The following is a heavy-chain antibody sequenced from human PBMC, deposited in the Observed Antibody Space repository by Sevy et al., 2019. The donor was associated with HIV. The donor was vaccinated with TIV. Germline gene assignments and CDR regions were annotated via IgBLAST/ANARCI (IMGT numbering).Heavy chain of an antibody. CDR2: INPKSGAT. CDR1: GYTFSDSGYY. CDR3: ARESYDFWTGPVDYDYGMDV. Sequence: ASVKVSCKASGYTFSDSGYYVHWVRQAPGQGLEWMGWINPKSGATNYAQKFQGRVTMTRDTPVSTANMELSRLTSDDTAVYYCARESYDFWTGPVDYDYGMDVWGQGTTVTISS. J-gene: IGHJ6*02. D-gene: IGHD3-3*01. V-gene: IGHV1-2*02.